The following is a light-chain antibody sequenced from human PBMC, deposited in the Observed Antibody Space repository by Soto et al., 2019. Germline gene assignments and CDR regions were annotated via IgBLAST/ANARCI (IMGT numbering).Light chain of an antibody. CDR1: QDIRKD. Sequence: QVTPSPSSLSASVGDRVTIPCRASQDIRKDLAWYQQKPGKAPQILIYGASTLQSGVASRFSGSGSGTEFTLSISSLQPDDYATYYCQQYTSYWTFGQGTKGDIK. J-gene: IGKJ1*01. V-gene: IGKV1-16*01. CDR2: GAS. CDR3: QQYTSYWT.